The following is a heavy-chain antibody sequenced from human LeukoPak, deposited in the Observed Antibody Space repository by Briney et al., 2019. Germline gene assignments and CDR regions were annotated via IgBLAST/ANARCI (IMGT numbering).Heavy chain of an antibody. CDR2: ISGSGGST. V-gene: IGHV3-23*01. CDR1: GFTFSSYA. CDR3: AKSYGSGSYYNYYYGIDV. J-gene: IGHJ6*04. D-gene: IGHD3-10*01. Sequence: QSGGSLRLSCAASGFTFSSYAMSWVRQAPVKGLEWVSAISGSGGSTYYADSVKGRFTISRDNSKNTLYLQMNSLRAEDTAVYYCAKSYGSGSYYNYYYGIDVWGKGTTVTVSS.